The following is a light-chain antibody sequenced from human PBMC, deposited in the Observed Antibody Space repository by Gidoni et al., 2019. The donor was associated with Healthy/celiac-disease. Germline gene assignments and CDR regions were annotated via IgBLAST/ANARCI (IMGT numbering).Light chain of an antibody. Sequence: DIQMTQSPSSLSASVGDRVTITCRASQSISSYLNWYQQKPGKAPKLLIYAASSLQSGVPSRFSGRGSGTDFTLTISSLQPEDFATYYCQQSYSTFFGPGTKVDIK. CDR3: QQSYSTF. V-gene: IGKV1-39*01. J-gene: IGKJ3*01. CDR1: QSISSY. CDR2: AAS.